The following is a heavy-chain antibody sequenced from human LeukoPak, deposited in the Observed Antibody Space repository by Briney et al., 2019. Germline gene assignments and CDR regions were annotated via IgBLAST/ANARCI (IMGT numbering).Heavy chain of an antibody. V-gene: IGHV3-23*01. CDR1: GFTFSGYA. J-gene: IGHJ4*02. CDR3: AKGSILGGPARLYYFDY. Sequence: GGSLRLSCVASGFTFSGYAMSWVRQAPGRGLEWISGISGSAGSTNYADSVKGRFTISRDNSKNTLYLQMDSLRADDTAVYYCAKGSILGGPARLYYFDYWGQGTLVTGSS. CDR2: ISGSAGST. D-gene: IGHD3-3*01.